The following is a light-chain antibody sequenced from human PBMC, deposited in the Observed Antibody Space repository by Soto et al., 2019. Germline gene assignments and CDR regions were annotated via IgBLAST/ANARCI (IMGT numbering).Light chain of an antibody. V-gene: IGLV1-51*01. CDR2: DDN. Sequence: QSVLPQPPSVPSGPGQKVTISCSVSSSNIGGNSVSWYQQLPGTAPKLLIYDDNKRPSGIPDRFSGSKSGTSATLGITGFQTGDEADYYCGSWDSSLSAYVFGTGTRSPS. CDR3: GSWDSSLSAYV. J-gene: IGLJ1*01. CDR1: SSNIGGNS.